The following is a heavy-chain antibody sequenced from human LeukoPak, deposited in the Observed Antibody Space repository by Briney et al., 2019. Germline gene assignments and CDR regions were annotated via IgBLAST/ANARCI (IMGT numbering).Heavy chain of an antibody. CDR1: GGTFSSYA. D-gene: IGHD4-17*01. J-gene: IGHJ6*02. CDR2: IIPIFGTA. CDR3: ARDLGDYGENYYYGMDV. Sequence: SVKVSCKASGGTFSSYAISWVRQAPGQGLEWMGGIIPIFGTANYAQKFQGRVTITADESTSTAYMELSSLRSEDTAVYYCARDLGDYGENYYYGMDVWGQGTTVTISS. V-gene: IGHV1-69*01.